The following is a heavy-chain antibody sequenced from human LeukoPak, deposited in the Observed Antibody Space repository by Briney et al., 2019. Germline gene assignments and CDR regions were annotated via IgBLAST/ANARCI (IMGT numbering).Heavy chain of an antibody. CDR2: IYYSGST. J-gene: IGHJ4*02. D-gene: IGHD1-26*01. CDR3: ARDLYSGSYYDY. Sequence: KPSETLSLTCTVSGGSISSGGYYWSWIRQPPGKGLEWIGYIYYSGSTNYNPSLKSRVTISVDTSKNQFSLKLSSVTAADTAVYYCARDLYSGSYYDYWGQGTLVTVSS. V-gene: IGHV4-61*08. CDR1: GGSISSGGYY.